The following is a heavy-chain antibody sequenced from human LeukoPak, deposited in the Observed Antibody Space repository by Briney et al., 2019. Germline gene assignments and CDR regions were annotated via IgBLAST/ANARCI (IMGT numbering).Heavy chain of an antibody. J-gene: IGHJ4*02. Sequence: GGSLRLSCAASGFTFSSYAMSWVRQAPGKGLEWVSAISGSGGSTYYADSVKGRFTISRDNSKNTLYLQMNSLRAGDTAVYYCAKVESRGYSYGRNFDYWGQGTLVTVSS. D-gene: IGHD5-18*01. CDR1: GFTFSSYA. CDR2: ISGSGGST. V-gene: IGHV3-23*01. CDR3: AKVESRGYSYGRNFDY.